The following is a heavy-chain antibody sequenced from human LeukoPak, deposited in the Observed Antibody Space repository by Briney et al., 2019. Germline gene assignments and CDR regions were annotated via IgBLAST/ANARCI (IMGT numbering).Heavy chain of an antibody. V-gene: IGHV4-38-2*02. J-gene: IGHJ5*02. CDR1: GYSISSGYY. CDR2: IYHSGST. CDR3: ARSTGNFDP. Sequence: PSETLSLTCIVSGYSISSGYYWGWIRQPPGKGLEWIGSIYHSGSTYYNPSLKSRVTISVDTSKNQFSLKLSSVTAADTAVYYCARSTGNFDPWGQGTLVTVSS. D-gene: IGHD3-10*01.